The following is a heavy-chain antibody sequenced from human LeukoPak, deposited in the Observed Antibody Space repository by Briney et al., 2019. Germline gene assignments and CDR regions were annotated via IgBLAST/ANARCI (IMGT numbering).Heavy chain of an antibody. CDR2: MNPNSGNT. CDR1: GYNYLNYD. CDR3: ARGEAYSSGSFFSSDFDY. V-gene: IGHV1-8*02. D-gene: IGHD6-19*01. Sequence: ASVKVSCKASGYNYLNYDINWVRQAPGQGLEWRGWMNPNSGNTGYAQKFQGRVTMTRNTSISTAYMELSSLRSEDTAVYYCARGEAYSSGSFFSSDFDYWGQGTLVTVSS. J-gene: IGHJ4*02.